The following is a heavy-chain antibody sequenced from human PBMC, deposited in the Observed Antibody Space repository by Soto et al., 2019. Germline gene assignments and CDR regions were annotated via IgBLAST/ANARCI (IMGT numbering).Heavy chain of an antibody. CDR2: INSDGSST. V-gene: IGHV3-74*01. CDR3: AAGLISGWEMGFDY. J-gene: IGHJ4*02. D-gene: IGHD6-19*01. CDR1: GFTFSSYW. Sequence: EVQLVESGGGLVQPGGSLRLSCAASGFTFSSYWMHWVRQAPGKGLVWVSRINSDGSSTSYADSVKGRFTISRDNAKNTLYLQMNSLRAEDTAVYYCAAGLISGWEMGFDYWGQGTLVTVSS.